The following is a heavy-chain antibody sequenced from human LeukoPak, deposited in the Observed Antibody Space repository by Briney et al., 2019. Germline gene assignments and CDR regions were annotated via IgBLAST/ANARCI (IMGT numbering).Heavy chain of an antibody. CDR3: ARAPYYYDSSGLFQH. V-gene: IGHV1-2*06. J-gene: IGHJ1*01. CDR2: INPNSGGT. D-gene: IGHD3-22*01. Sequence: ASVKVSCKASGYTFTGYYMHWVRQAPGQGLEWMGRINPNSGGTNYAQKFQGRVTMTRDTSISTAYMELSRLRSDDTAVYYCARAPYYYDSSGLFQHWGQGTLVTVSS. CDR1: GYTFTGYY.